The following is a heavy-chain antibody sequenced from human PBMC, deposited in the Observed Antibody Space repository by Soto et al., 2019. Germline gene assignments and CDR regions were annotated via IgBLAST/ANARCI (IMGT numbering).Heavy chain of an antibody. CDR3: AGWGEGVVVAATKIHYYYYYRMDV. V-gene: IGHV1-18*01. CDR1: GYTFTSYG. CDR2: ISAYNGNT. J-gene: IGHJ6*02. D-gene: IGHD2-15*01. Sequence: ASVKVSCKASGYTFTSYGISWVRQAPGQGLEWMGWISAYNGNTNYAQKLQGRVTMTTDTSTSTAYMELRSLRSDDTAVYYCAGWGEGVVVAATKIHYYYYYRMDVWGQGTTVTVSS.